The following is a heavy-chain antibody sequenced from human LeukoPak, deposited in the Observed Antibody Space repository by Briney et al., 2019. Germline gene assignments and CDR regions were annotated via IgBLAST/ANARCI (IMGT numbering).Heavy chain of an antibody. D-gene: IGHD1-14*01. CDR2: ISYDGSNK. V-gene: IGHV3-30*09. CDR3: ARDLTGPDRDY. J-gene: IGHJ4*02. Sequence: GGSLRLSCAASGFTFSSYAMQWVRQAPGKGLEWVAVISYDGSNKYYADSVKGRFAISRDNSKNTQYLQMNSLRAEDTAVYYCARDLTGPDRDYWGQGTLVTVSS. CDR1: GFTFSSYA.